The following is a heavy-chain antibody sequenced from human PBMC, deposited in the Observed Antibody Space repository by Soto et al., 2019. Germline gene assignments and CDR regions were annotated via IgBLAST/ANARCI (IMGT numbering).Heavy chain of an antibody. CDR1: GFTFSSYA. J-gene: IGHJ4*02. V-gene: IGHV3-64D*06. CDR2: VRGNGDPP. Sequence: GSLGLSSSSSGFTFSSYAMHWVRQAPGKGLEYVSGVRGNGDPPFYADSVKGRFTISRDNSKNTLYLQMSGLSADDTAVYYCVKSRGGNNFDFFDWGQGALVTVAS. D-gene: IGHD5-12*01. CDR3: VKSRGGNNFDFFD.